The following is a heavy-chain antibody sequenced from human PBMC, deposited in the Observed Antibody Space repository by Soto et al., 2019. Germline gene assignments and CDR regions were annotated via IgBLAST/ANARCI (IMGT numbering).Heavy chain of an antibody. CDR1: GFTFSSYS. CDR3: AREGGSLNWCDP. D-gene: IGHD1-26*01. J-gene: IGHJ5*02. V-gene: IGHV3-48*02. CDR2: ISSSSSTI. Sequence: EVQLVESGGGLVQPGGSLRLSCAASGFTFSSYSMNWVRQAPGKGLEWVSYISSSSSTIYYADSVKGRFTISRDNAKNTLYLQMKSLRDEDTAVYYCAREGGSLNWCDPWGQGTLVTVSS.